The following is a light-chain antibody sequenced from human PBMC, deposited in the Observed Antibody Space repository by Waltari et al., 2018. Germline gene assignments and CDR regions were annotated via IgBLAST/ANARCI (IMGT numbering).Light chain of an antibody. Sequence: DIQMTQSPSSLSASVGDRVTITCRASQSISSYLNWYQQKPGKAPKLLIYAASSLQSGVPSRFSGSGSGTDFTLTISSLQPEDFANYYCQQSYSTPPSTFGQGTKLEIK. CDR1: QSISSY. V-gene: IGKV1-39*01. CDR3: QQSYSTPPST. CDR2: AAS. J-gene: IGKJ2*01.